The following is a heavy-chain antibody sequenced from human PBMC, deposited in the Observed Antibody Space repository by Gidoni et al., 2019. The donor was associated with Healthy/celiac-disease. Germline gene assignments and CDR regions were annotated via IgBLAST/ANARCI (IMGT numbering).Heavy chain of an antibody. Sequence: QVTLRESGPALVKPTQTLTLTCTFSGFSLSTSGMFVSWIRQPPGKALEWLALIDWDDDKYYSTSLKTRLTISKDTSKNQVVLTMTNMDPVDTATYYCARIRDSPRYYYGMDVWGQGTTVTVSS. CDR3: ARIRDSPRYYYGMDV. D-gene: IGHD5-18*01. CDR2: IDWDDDK. V-gene: IGHV2-70*01. J-gene: IGHJ6*02. CDR1: GFSLSTSGMF.